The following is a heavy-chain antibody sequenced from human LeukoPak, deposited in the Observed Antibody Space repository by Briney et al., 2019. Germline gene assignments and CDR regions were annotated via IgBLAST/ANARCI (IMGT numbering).Heavy chain of an antibody. CDR2: ISDSGSRT. V-gene: IGHV3-23*01. CDR1: GFTFSSNG. D-gene: IGHD3-9*01. J-gene: IGHJ4*02. Sequence: AGSLTLSCAASGFTFSSNGMSWVRQAPGKGLEWVSAISDSGSRTYYVDSLKARFTISSDNSKTRLYLQMNSLRAEATAVYYCAKSPPRIRYFDWPKDYWGQGTLVTVSS. CDR3: AKSPPRIRYFDWPKDY.